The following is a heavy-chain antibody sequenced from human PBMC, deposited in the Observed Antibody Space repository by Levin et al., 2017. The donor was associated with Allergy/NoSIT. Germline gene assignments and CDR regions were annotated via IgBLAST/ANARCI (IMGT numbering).Heavy chain of an antibody. D-gene: IGHD6-13*01. Sequence: GESLKISCKGSGYTFTTYWITWVRQMPGKGLEWMGIIYPRDSETRYSPAFQGQVTISADKSISTAYLQWNSLKASDTAMYYCARHWDSYSDTSVDFYYGMDVWGQGTPVTVSS. J-gene: IGHJ6*02. CDR1: GYTFTTYW. V-gene: IGHV5-51*01. CDR2: IYPRDSET. CDR3: ARHWDSYSDTSVDFYYGMDV.